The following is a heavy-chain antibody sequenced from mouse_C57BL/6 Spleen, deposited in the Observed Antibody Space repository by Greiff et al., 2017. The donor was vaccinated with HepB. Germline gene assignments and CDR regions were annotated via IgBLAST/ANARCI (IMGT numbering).Heavy chain of an antibody. J-gene: IGHJ1*03. V-gene: IGHV2-2*01. CDR1: GFSLTSYG. Sequence: QVQLQQSGPGLVQPSQSLSITCTVSGFSLTSYGVHWVRQSPGKGLEWLGVIWSGGSTDYNAAFISRLSISKDNSKSQLFFKMNSLQADDTAIYYCARKYYGSSSPWYFDVWGTGTTVTVSS. CDR2: IWSGGST. D-gene: IGHD1-1*01. CDR3: ARKYYGSSSPWYFDV.